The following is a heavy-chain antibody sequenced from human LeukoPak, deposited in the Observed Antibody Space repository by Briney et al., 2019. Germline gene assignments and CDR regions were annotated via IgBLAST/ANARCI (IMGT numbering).Heavy chain of an antibody. Sequence: PSETLSLTCTVSGGSISSSTYYWGWIRQPPGKGLEWIGSINYSGSTYYNPSLKSRVTISVDTSKNQFSLKLSSVTAADTAVYYCASRKLGNNYWGQGTLVTVSS. CDR3: ASRKLGNNY. D-gene: IGHD7-27*01. J-gene: IGHJ4*02. CDR1: GGSISSSTYY. CDR2: INYSGST. V-gene: IGHV4-39*07.